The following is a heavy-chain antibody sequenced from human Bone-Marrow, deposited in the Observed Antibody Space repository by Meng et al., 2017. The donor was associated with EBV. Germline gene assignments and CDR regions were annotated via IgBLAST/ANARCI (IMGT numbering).Heavy chain of an antibody. D-gene: IGHD4-17*01. CDR2: INNDGSST. Sequence: DVQLAESGGGLVQPGGSLRLSCAASGFTLSSYWMHWVRQAPGKGLVWVSHINNDGSSTNYADSVKGRFTISRDNSKNTLWLEMNSLRDEDTAVYFCARDPGQDYGIDYWGQGTLVTVSS. J-gene: IGHJ4*02. V-gene: IGHV3-74*01. CDR1: GFTLSSYW. CDR3: ARDPGQDYGIDY.